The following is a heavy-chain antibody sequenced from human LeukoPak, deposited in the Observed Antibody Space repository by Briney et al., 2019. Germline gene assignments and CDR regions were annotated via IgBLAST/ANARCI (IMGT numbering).Heavy chain of an antibody. D-gene: IGHD6-19*01. CDR1: GYTFSGYY. CDR3: ASWPVGWYGEDS. Sequence: ASVKVSCKASGYTFSGYYMHWVRQAPGQGLEWMGWINPNSGGTKSAQKFQGRVTMTRDTSISTAYMELSRLRSDDTAVYYCASWPVGWYGEDSWGQGTLVTVSS. J-gene: IGHJ4*02. CDR2: INPNSGGT. V-gene: IGHV1-2*02.